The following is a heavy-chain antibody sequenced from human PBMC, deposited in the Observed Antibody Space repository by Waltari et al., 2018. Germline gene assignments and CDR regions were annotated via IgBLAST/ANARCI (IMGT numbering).Heavy chain of an antibody. CDR3: ATRENYYYDSAYGMNV. D-gene: IGHD3-22*01. Sequence: EVQLLESGGGLVQPGGSLRLSCAASGFTFSSYWMPWVRQAPGKGLGWVARINGDGSDTSYADSVKGRFTISKDNAKNTLYLQMNSLRAEDTAVYYCATRENYYYDSAYGMNVWGQGTTVSVSS. J-gene: IGHJ6*02. CDR1: GFTFSSYW. V-gene: IGHV3-74*02. CDR2: INGDGSDT.